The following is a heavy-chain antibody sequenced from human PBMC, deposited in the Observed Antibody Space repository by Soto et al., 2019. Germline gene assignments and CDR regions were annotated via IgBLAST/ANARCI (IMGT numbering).Heavy chain of an antibody. J-gene: IGHJ3*02. Sequence: VASVKVSCKASGGTFSSYAISWVRQAPGQGLEWMGEIIPIFGTANYAQKFQGRVTITADESTSTAYMELSSMRSEDTAVYYCARECITGNFYAFDIWGQGTMVTVSS. CDR2: IIPIFGTA. CDR1: GGTFSSYA. CDR3: ARECITGNFYAFDI. D-gene: IGHD1-20*01. V-gene: IGHV1-69*13.